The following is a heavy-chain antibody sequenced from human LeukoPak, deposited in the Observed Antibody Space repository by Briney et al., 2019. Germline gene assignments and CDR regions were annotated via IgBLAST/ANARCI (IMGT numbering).Heavy chain of an antibody. D-gene: IGHD6-13*01. Sequence: SETLFLTCTVSGGSISSYYWSWIRQPPGKGLEWIGYFYYSGSTYYNPSLKSRVTISVDTSKNQFSLRLNSVTAADTAVYYCARGSIAAAEGSHWFDPWGQGTLVTVSS. J-gene: IGHJ5*02. CDR2: FYYSGST. CDR1: GGSISSYY. V-gene: IGHV4-59*12. CDR3: ARGSIAAAEGSHWFDP.